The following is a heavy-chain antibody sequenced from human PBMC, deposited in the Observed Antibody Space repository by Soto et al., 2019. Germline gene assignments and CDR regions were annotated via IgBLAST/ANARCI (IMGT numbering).Heavy chain of an antibody. CDR3: ARLGSDVADYYDSSGYYYGIWAFDY. V-gene: IGHV4-39*01. D-gene: IGHD3-22*01. Sequence: SETLSRTCSVSGGSISSSIYYGVWIRQPPGKVLDWIGSMYYSGSTYYNPSLKSRVTISVDTSKNQFSLKLSSVTAADTAVYYCARLGSDVADYYDSSGYYYGIWAFDYWGQGTLVTVSS. CDR1: GGSISSSIYY. J-gene: IGHJ4*02. CDR2: MYYSGST.